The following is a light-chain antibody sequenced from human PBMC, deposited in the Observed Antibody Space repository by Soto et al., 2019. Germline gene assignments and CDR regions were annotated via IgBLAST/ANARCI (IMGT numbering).Light chain of an antibody. CDR2: DVS. V-gene: IGKV1-33*01. J-gene: IGKJ4*01. CDR1: RDIRNY. CDR3: QQYDSRPLS. Sequence: DIQMTQSPSSLSASVGDRVTITCQASRDIRNYLNWYQQQPGKAPKLLIYDVSNFETGVPSRFSGRESGTDFTFTNAGVQPEDIATYYYQQYDSRPLSFGGGTKVEIK.